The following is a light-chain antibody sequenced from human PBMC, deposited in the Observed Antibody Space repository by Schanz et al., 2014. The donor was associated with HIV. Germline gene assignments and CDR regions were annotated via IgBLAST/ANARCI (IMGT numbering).Light chain of an antibody. V-gene: IGKV3-20*01. CDR1: QSVSSSY. CDR3: QQYGSS. Sequence: EAVLTQSPATLSVYPGERVTLSCRASQSVSSSYLAWYQQKPGQAPRLLIYGASSRATGIPDRISGSGSGTDFTLTISRLEPEDFAVYYCQQYGSSFGPGTKVEIK. CDR2: GAS. J-gene: IGKJ3*01.